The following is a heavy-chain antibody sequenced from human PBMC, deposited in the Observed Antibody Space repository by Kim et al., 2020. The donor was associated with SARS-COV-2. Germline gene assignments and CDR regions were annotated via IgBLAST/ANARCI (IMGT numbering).Heavy chain of an antibody. Sequence: SYAQKFQGRGTMTRDTSTSTVYMELSSLRSEDTAVYYCARDGGSSGPIDYWGQGTLVTVSS. J-gene: IGHJ4*02. CDR3: ARDGGSSGPIDY. D-gene: IGHD3-22*01. V-gene: IGHV1-46*01.